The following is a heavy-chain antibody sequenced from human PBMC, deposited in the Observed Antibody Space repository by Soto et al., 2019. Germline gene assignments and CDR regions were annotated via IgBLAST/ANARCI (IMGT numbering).Heavy chain of an antibody. J-gene: IGHJ4*02. V-gene: IGHV1-2*02. CDR2: INPNSGGT. D-gene: IGHD6-13*01. CDR1: GYTFTGYY. Sequence: SVKVSCKASGYTFTGYYMHWVRQAPGQGLEWMGWINPNSGGTNYAQKFQGRVTMTRDTSISTAYMELSRLRSDDTAVYYCARSSSWSRRGSPRFDYWGQGTLVTVSS. CDR3: ARSSSWSRRGSPRFDY.